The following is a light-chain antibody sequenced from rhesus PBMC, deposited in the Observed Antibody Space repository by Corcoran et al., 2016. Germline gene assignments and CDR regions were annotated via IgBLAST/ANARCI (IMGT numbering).Light chain of an antibody. CDR1: QSVGSN. J-gene: IGKJ2*01. Sequence: EIVLTQSPATLSLSPGERATLSCRASQSVGSNLAWYQQKPGQAPRLLTYGASSRATGTPDRFSGSGSGTDFTLTISSLEPEDVAVYYCLQHSDWPHSFGQGTTVEIK. V-gene: IGKV3-24*01. CDR2: GAS. CDR3: LQHSDWPHS.